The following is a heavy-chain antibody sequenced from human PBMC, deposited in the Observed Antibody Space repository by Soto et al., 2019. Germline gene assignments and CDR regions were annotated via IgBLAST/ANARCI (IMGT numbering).Heavy chain of an antibody. V-gene: IGHV4-30-4*02. CDR1: GGSIISGDYY. Sequence: PSETLSLTCTVSGGSIISGDYYLSWIRQPPGKGLEWIGYIYYSGDTSYNPSLKGRVTISIDTSKNQFSLKLSSVTAADTAVYYCARGGRDGYNWYYWGQGTLVTVSS. J-gene: IGHJ4*02. CDR3: ARGGRDGYNWYY. D-gene: IGHD5-12*01. CDR2: IYYSGDT.